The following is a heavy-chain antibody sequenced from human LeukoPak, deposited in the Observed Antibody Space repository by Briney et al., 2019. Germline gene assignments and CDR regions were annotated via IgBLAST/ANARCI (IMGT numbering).Heavy chain of an antibody. CDR1: GFTFSNYG. J-gene: IGHJ6*03. CDR3: AKDGGEYYDILTGYYPRLYYMDV. CDR2: ISYDGSNK. V-gene: IGHV3-30*18. Sequence: GGSLRLSCVASGFTFSNYGMHWVRQAPGKGLEWAAVISYDGSNKYYADSVKGRFTISRDNSKNTLYLQMNSLRAEDTAVYYCAKDGGEYYDILTGYYPRLYYMDVWGKGTTVTISS. D-gene: IGHD3-9*01.